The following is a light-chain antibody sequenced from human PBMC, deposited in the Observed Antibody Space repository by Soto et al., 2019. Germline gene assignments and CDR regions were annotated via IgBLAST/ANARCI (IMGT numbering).Light chain of an antibody. CDR2: DVS. CDR1: SSDVAGYNY. Sequence: QSALTQPRSVSGSPGQSVTISCTGTSSDVAGYNYVSWYQQHPGKAPKLMIFDVSKRPSGVPDRFSGSKSGNTASLTISGLQAEDEADYYCCSYAGSYNVVFGGGTKLTVL. V-gene: IGLV2-11*01. CDR3: CSYAGSYNVV. J-gene: IGLJ2*01.